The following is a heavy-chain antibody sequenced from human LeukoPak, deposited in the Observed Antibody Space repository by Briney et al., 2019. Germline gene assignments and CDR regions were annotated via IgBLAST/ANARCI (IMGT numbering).Heavy chain of an antibody. V-gene: IGHV3-74*01. CDR2: INTDGFST. CDR1: GFISSSYW. CDR3: TSDLPGGNSDYFDY. J-gene: IGHJ4*02. D-gene: IGHD4-23*01. Sequence: GGSLRLSCAASGFISSSYWMHWVRQPPGKGLVYIACINTDGFSTSHADSVKGRFTISRDNAKNTLYLQMNSLKTEDTAVYYCTSDLPGGNSDYFDYWGQGALVTVSS.